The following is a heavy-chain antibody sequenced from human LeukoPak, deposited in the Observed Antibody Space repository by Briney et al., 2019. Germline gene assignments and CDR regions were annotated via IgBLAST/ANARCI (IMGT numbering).Heavy chain of an antibody. CDR2: INHSGST. D-gene: IGHD6-13*01. Sequence: SETLSLTCAVYGGSFSGYYWSWIRQPPGKGLEWIGEINHSGSTNYNPSLKSRVTISVDTSKNQFSLRLSSVTAADTAVYYCARHEAIAAAGTNYYYYMDVWGKGTTVTVSS. V-gene: IGHV4-34*01. CDR3: ARHEAIAAAGTNYYYYMDV. J-gene: IGHJ6*03. CDR1: GGSFSGYY.